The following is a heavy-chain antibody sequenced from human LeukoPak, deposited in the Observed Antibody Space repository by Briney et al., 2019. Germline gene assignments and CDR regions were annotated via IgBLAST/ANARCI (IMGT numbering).Heavy chain of an antibody. J-gene: IGHJ3*02. CDR3: ARGSGTTTRQAFDI. CDR2: VYTSGST. D-gene: IGHD1-7*01. Sequence: PSETLSLTCTVSGGSISNSFWSWVRQPAGKGLEWIGRVYTSGSTNCNPSLESRVTMLVDTSKNQFSLKLNSVTAADTVVYYCARGSGTTTRQAFDIWGQGTMVIVYS. V-gene: IGHV4-4*07. CDR1: GGSISNSF.